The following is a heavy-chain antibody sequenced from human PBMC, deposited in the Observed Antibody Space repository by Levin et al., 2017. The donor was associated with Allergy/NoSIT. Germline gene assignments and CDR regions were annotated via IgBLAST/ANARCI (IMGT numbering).Heavy chain of an antibody. CDR3: ARDEVVSVKWELRGWFDP. V-gene: IGHV1-69*04. CDR1: GGTFSSYT. CDR2: IIPILGIA. J-gene: IGHJ5*02. D-gene: IGHD1-26*01. Sequence: SVKVSCKASGGTFSSYTISWVRQAPGQGLEWMGRIIPILGIANYAQKFQGRVTITADKSTSTAYMELSSLRSEDTAVYYCARDEVVSVKWELRGWFDPWGQGTLVTVSS.